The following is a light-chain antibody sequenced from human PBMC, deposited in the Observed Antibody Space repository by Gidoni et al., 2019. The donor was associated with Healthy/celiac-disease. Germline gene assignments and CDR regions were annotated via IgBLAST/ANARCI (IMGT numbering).Light chain of an antibody. CDR2: GAS. CDR3: QQYNSWPRT. V-gene: IGKV3-15*01. CDR1: QSVISN. Sequence: EIVMSPSPATLSVSPGERATLSCRASQSVISNLAWDQQKPGQAPKLLIYGASTRATGSTARVSGSGSGTEFTLTISSLQSEDFAVYYCQQYNSWPRTFGPGTKVDIK. J-gene: IGKJ3*01.